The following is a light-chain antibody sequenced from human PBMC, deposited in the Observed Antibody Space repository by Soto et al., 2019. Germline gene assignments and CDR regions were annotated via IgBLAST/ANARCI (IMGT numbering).Light chain of an antibody. CDR1: QSLLHSSGYNY. CDR2: LGS. J-gene: IGKJ1*01. CDR3: MQPLQTPWT. V-gene: IGKV2-28*01. Sequence: DIVMTQSPLSLRVTPGEPASISCRSSQSLLHSSGYNYLHWYLQKPGQSPQLLISLGSDRSPGVPDRFSGSGSGTDFTLNISRVEAEDVGVYYCMQPLQTPWTFGQGTKVEIK.